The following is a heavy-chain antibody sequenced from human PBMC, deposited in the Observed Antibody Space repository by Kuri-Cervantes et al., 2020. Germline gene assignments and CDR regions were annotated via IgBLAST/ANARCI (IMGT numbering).Heavy chain of an antibody. CDR3: ARDAGYHYDRFDY. D-gene: IGHD3-16*01. CDR1: GLTFSSYG. CDR2: IWYDGSNK. V-gene: IGHV3-33*01. Sequence: GGSLRLSCAASGLTFSSYGMHWVRQAPGKGLEWVAVIWYDGSNKYYADSVKGRFTISRDNSKNTLYLQMNSLRAEDTAVYYCARDAGYHYDRFDYWGQGALVTISS. J-gene: IGHJ4*02.